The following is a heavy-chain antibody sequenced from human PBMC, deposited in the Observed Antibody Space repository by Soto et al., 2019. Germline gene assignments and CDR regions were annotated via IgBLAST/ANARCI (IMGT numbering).Heavy chain of an antibody. CDR2: ITWSSVSV. CDR1: GFTFNHYA. J-gene: IGHJ4*02. Sequence: TLRRPGSASGFTFNHYAMHWVRQAPGKGLEWVAVITWSSVSVGYAGSVQVRFNISRDNAQRSLYLQMNSLRPEDTALYYCVRDPSAYSTTWYFFDHWGQGALVTVYS. V-gene: IGHV3-9*01. D-gene: IGHD2-2*01. CDR3: VRDPSAYSTTWYFFDH.